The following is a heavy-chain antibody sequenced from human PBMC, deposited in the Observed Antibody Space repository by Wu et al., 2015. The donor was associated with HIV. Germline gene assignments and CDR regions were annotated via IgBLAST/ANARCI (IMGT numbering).Heavy chain of an antibody. CDR3: ARDRPLVVPAATTNWFDP. J-gene: IGHJ5*02. Sequence: QVQLVQSGAEVKKPGASVKVSCKASGYTFTGYYMHWVRQAPGQGLEWMGWINPNSGGTNYAQKFQGRVTMTRDTSISTAYMELRSLRSDDTAVYYCARDRPLVVPAATTNWFDPWGQGTLVTVSS. V-gene: IGHV1-2*02. CDR2: INPNSGGT. D-gene: IGHD2-2*01. CDR1: GYTFTGYY.